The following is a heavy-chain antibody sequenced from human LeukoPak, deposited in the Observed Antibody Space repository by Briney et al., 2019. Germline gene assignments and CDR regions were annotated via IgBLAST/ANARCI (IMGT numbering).Heavy chain of an antibody. CDR1: FYTFTNYC. Sequence: ASVKVSCKASFYTFTNYCISWVRQPPGQGLEWMGWISFYNGNTHYEQKLQSRITMTTDTYTSTSYMELRSLRSDDTAVYDGARDLKMAYSSGRYAWGTGSSNGYWGQGTLVTVSS. CDR2: ISFYNGNT. J-gene: IGHJ4*02. D-gene: IGHD6-19*01. CDR3: ARDLKMAYSSGRYAWGTGSSNGY. V-gene: IGHV1-18*01.